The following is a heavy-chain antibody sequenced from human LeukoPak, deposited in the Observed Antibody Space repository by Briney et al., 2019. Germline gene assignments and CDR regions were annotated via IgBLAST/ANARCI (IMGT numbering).Heavy chain of an antibody. CDR2: IRYDGSNK. CDR3: AKPMTKVTTSFDY. CDR1: GFTFSSYG. Sequence: GGSLRLSCAASGFTFSSYGMHWVRQAPGKGLEWVAFIRYDGSNKYYADSVKGRFTISRDNSKNTLYLQMNSLRAEDTAVYYCAKPMTKVTTSFDYWGQGTLVTVSS. J-gene: IGHJ4*02. D-gene: IGHD4-17*01. V-gene: IGHV3-30*02.